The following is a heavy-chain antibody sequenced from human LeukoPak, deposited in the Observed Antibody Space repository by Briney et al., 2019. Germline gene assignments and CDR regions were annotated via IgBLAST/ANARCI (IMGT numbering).Heavy chain of an antibody. D-gene: IGHD1-1*01. CDR2: IYYSGST. CDR3: ARVPGGALNWFDP. J-gene: IGHJ5*02. Sequence: SETLSLTCTVSGGSISGYYWSWIRQPPGKGLKWIGYIYYSGSTYYNPSLKSRVTISVDTSKNQFSLKLSSVTAADTAVYYCARVPGGALNWFDPCGQGTLVTVSS. V-gene: IGHV4-59*04. CDR1: GGSISGYY.